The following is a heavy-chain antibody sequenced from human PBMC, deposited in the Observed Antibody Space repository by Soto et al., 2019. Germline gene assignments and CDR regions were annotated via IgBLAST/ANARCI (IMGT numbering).Heavy chain of an antibody. CDR1: GGTFRNSA. V-gene: IGHV1-69*12. CDR2: IMPIFRTP. D-gene: IGHD1-1*01. CDR3: ARDNDRPQLGGNYYYILDV. Sequence: QVQLEQSGAEVKKPGSSVKVSCKASGGTFRNSAISWVRQAPGQGLEWMGGIMPIFRTPDYSQKFQGRVTITADESTSTAYMELSGLRSDHTAVYYCARDNDRPQLGGNYYYILDVWGQGTTVTVSS. J-gene: IGHJ6*02.